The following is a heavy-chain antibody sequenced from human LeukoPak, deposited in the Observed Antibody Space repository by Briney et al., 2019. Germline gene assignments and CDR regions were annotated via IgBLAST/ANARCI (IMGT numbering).Heavy chain of an antibody. J-gene: IGHJ6*04. CDR1: GFTFSSYA. CDR3: ARDQAVSGSNYYYGVDV. CDR2: RSYDGANK. Sequence: GRSLRLSCAASGFTFSSYAMHWVRQAPGKGLEWVAVRSYDGANKHYADFVKGRFTISRDNSKNTLYLEMNSLRAEDTAVYYCARDQAVSGSNYYYGVDVWGEGTTVTVSS. D-gene: IGHD6-19*01. V-gene: IGHV3-30*04.